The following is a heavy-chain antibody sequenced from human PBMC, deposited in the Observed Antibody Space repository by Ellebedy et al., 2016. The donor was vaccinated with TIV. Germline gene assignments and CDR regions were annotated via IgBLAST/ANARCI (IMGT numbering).Heavy chain of an antibody. J-gene: IGHJ4*02. CDR3: ARGEYYYDGGY. D-gene: IGHD3-22*01. CDR2: IRSKANSYAT. Sequence: PGGSLRLSCAASGFTFSGSAMHWVRQASGKGLEWVGRIRSKANSYATVYAASVKGRFTISRDDSKNTAYLQMNSLKTEDTAVYYGARGEYYYDGGYWGQGTLVTVSS. V-gene: IGHV3-73*01. CDR1: GFTFSGSA.